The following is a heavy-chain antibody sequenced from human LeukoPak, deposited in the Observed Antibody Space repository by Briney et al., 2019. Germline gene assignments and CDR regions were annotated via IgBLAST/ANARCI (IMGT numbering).Heavy chain of an antibody. CDR3: ARAPTLHRGDY. V-gene: IGHV3-21*01. J-gene: IGHJ4*02. CDR1: GFTFSSYS. CDR2: ISSSSSYI. Sequence: PGGSLRLSCAASGFTFSSYSMNWVRQAPGKGLEWVSSISSSSSYIYYADSVKGRFNISRYNAKNSLYLQMNSLRAEDTAVYYCARAPTLHRGDYWGQGTLVTVSS. D-gene: IGHD3-16*01.